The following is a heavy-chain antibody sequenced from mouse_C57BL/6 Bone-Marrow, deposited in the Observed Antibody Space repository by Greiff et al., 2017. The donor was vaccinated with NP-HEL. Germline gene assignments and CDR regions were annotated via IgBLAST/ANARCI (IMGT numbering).Heavy chain of an antibody. V-gene: IGHV14-4*01. J-gene: IGHJ1*03. CDR1: GFNIKDDY. Sequence: VQLKQSGAELVRPGASVKLSCTASGFNIKDDYMHWVKQRPEQGLEWIGWIDPENGDTEYASKFQGKATITADTSSNTAYLQLSSLTSEDTAVYYCTTDDYDDWYFDVWGTGTTVTVSS. CDR2: IDPENGDT. CDR3: TTDDYDDWYFDV. D-gene: IGHD2-4*01.